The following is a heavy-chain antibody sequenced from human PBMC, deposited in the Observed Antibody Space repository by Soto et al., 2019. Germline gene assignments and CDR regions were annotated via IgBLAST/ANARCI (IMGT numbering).Heavy chain of an antibody. CDR2: MSYDGSNE. Sequence: QVQLVESGGGVVQPGRSLRLSCAASGFTFSHYAMHWVRQAPGKGLEWVALMSYDGSNEYYAESVKGRFTISRDNSKNTLYLQMNSLRAEDTAVYYCAKDGSHNFDYWGPGTLVTVSS. J-gene: IGHJ4*02. CDR3: AKDGSHNFDY. V-gene: IGHV3-30*18. CDR1: GFTFSHYA. D-gene: IGHD1-26*01.